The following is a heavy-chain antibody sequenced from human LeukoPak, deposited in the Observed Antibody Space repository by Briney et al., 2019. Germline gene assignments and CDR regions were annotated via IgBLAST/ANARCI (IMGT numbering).Heavy chain of an antibody. J-gene: IGHJ6*03. CDR2: IKQDGSEK. Sequence: GGSLRLSCAASGFTFSSYWMSWVRQAPGKGLEWVANIKQDGSEKYYVDSVKGRFTISRDNAKNSLYLQMNSLRAEDTAVYYCAGSGVTTSGYYYMDVWGKGTTVTISS. CDR1: GFTFSSYW. D-gene: IGHD4-17*01. CDR3: AGSGVTTSGYYYMDV. V-gene: IGHV3-7*01.